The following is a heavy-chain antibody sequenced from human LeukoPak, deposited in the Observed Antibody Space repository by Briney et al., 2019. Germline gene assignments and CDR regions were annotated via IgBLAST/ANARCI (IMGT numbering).Heavy chain of an antibody. D-gene: IGHD3-9*01. CDR3: AREGGRGYDILTGYHDWFDP. CDR1: GGSFSGYY. V-gene: IGHV4-34*01. CDR2: INHSGST. Sequence: SETLSLTCAVYGGSFSGYYWSWIRQPPGKGLEWIGEINHSGSTNYNPSLKSRVTISVDTSKNQFSLKLSSVTAADTAVYYCAREGGRGYDILTGYHDWFDPWGQGTLVTVSS. J-gene: IGHJ5*02.